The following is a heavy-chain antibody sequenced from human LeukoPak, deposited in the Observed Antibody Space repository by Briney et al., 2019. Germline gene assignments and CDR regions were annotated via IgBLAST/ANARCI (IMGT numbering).Heavy chain of an antibody. Sequence: SETLSLTCAVSGGSITNYYWSWIRQPPGEGLEWIGYIYYTGSTHYNPSLKSRVTISVDTSKNQFSLKLSSVTATDTAVYYCARQHPYGGNSFDPWGQGTLVTVSS. CDR1: GGSITNYY. D-gene: IGHD4-23*01. V-gene: IGHV4-59*08. J-gene: IGHJ5*02. CDR2: IYYTGST. CDR3: ARQHPYGGNSFDP.